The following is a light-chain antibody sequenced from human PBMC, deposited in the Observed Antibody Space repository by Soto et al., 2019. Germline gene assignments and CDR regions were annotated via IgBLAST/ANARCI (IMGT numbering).Light chain of an antibody. Sequence: EIVLTQSPGTLSLSPGEGATLSCRASQSVTGSYLAWYQQKPGQAPRLLFYGASSRATGIPDRFSGSGSGTDFTLTISSLEPEDFAVYYCQQYGSSPPLTFGGGTKVEIK. J-gene: IGKJ4*01. CDR3: QQYGSSPPLT. CDR2: GAS. V-gene: IGKV3-20*01. CDR1: QSVTGSY.